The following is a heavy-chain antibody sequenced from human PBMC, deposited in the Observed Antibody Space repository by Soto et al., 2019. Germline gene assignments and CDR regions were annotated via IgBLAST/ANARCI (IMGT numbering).Heavy chain of an antibody. CDR3: ARGMYYYDPSGPDP. CDR1: GFTFSSYW. Sequence: PGGSLRLACAASGFTFSSYWMHWVRQAPGKGLVWVSRINSDGSSTSYADSVKGRFTISRDNAKNTLYLQMNSLRAEDTAVYYCARGMYYYDPSGPDPWGQGTMVTVSS. V-gene: IGHV3-74*01. J-gene: IGHJ3*01. D-gene: IGHD3-22*01. CDR2: INSDGSST.